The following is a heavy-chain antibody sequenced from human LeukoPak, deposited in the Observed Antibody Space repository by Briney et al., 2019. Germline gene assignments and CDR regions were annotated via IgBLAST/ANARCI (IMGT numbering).Heavy chain of an antibody. Sequence: ASVKVSCKASGYTFIGHYLHWVRLTPGQGLEWMGWMSPDSGGANYAQKFQGRVTMTRDTSITTAYMELSRLTSDDTALYYCVRSVFVGGRRPWERLLPYYSDYWGQGTLVTVSS. CDR1: GYTFIGHY. V-gene: IGHV1-2*02. CDR2: MSPDSGGA. D-gene: IGHD1-26*01. J-gene: IGHJ4*02. CDR3: VRSVFVGGRRPWERLLPYYSDY.